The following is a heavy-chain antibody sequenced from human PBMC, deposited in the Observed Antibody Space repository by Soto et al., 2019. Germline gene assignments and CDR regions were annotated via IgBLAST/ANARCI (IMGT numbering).Heavy chain of an antibody. CDR2: ISSSGSTI. D-gene: IGHD5-12*01. CDR3: ASTLPWSGYDLGNAFDI. CDR1: GFTFSDYY. Sequence: PGGSLRLSCAASGFTFSDYYMSWIRQAPGKGLEWVSYISSSGSTIYYADSVKGRFTISRDNAKNSLYLQMNSLRAEDTAVYYCASTLPWSGYDLGNAFDIWGQGTMVTVSS. V-gene: IGHV3-11*01. J-gene: IGHJ3*02.